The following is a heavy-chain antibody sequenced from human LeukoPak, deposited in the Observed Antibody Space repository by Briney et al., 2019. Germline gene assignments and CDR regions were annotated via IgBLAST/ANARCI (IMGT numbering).Heavy chain of an antibody. V-gene: IGHV3-11*04. D-gene: IGHD5-24*01. CDR2: ISSSGSTI. J-gene: IGHJ4*02. CDR3: VRDGDDFNFDY. Sequence: PGGSLRLSCAASGFTFSDYYMSWIRQAPGKGLEWVSYISSSGSTIHYADSVKGRFTISRDNAKNSLYLQMSSLRAEDTAVYFCVRDGDDFNFDYWGQGSLVTVSS. CDR1: GFTFSDYY.